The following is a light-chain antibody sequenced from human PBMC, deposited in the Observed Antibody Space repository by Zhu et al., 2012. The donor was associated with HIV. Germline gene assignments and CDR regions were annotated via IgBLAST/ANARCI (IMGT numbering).Light chain of an antibody. CDR2: DTS. Sequence: EIVLTQSPVTLSLSPGERATLSCRASQSVSSYLAWYQVKPGQAPRFLIYDTSHRATGIPDRFTGSGSGTDFTLTISSLEPEDFAVYYCQHRNNVAVPDSTFGGRTEGGD. CDR1: QSVSSY. V-gene: IGKV3-11*01. CDR3: QHRNNVAVPDST. J-gene: IGKJ4*02.